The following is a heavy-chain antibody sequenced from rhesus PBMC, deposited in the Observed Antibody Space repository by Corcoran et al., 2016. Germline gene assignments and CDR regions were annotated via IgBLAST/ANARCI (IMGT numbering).Heavy chain of an antibody. J-gene: IGHJ5-1*01. CDR2: INWDDDM. Sequence: QVTLKESGPALVKPTQTLTLTGTFSGFSPSTRGLGVGWIRQPPGKALEWLPSINWDDDMYYTTPRKSVHTISKDPTKNAVVLTMTIVSPVGAANYYCVRIQDIDGKNRFGVWGAGVLATVSS. CDR3: VRIQDIDGKNRFGV. CDR1: GFSPSTRGLG. V-gene: IGHV2S1*01.